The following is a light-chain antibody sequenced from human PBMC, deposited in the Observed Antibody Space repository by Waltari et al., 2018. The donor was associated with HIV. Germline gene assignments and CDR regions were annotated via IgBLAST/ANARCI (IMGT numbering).Light chain of an antibody. J-gene: IGLJ2*01. CDR3: QAWDNSTAWV. Sequence: SYELTQPPSVSVSPGQTASIPCSGDKLGDKYVCWYQQKPGQSPVLVIYQDNKRPSGIPERFSGSNSGSTVTLTISGTQAMDEADYYCQAWDNSTAWVFGGGTKLTVL. CDR2: QDN. V-gene: IGLV3-1*01. CDR1: KLGDKY.